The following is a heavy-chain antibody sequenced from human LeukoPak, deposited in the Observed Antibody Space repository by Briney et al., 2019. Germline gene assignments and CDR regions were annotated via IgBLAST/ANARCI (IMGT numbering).Heavy chain of an antibody. V-gene: IGHV3-23*01. D-gene: IGHD2-2*01. CDR1: GFTFGSYA. CDR2: VCSCGRTN. J-gene: IGHJ4*02. Sequence: GESLRLSCAASGFTFGSYAMTWVRQAPGKGLEWVSSVCSCGRTNHYGDSVRGRFTISRDNSKNTLYLQMNSLRAEDTAGYYCDAADYWGQGTLVTVSS. CDR3: DAADY.